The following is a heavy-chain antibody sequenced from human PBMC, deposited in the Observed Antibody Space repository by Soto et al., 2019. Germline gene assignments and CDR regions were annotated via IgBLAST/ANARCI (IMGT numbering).Heavy chain of an antibody. J-gene: IGHJ6*02. CDR2: IYYSGST. Sequence: SETLSLTCTVSGGSISSGDYYWSWIRQPPGKGLEWIGYIYYSGSTYYNPSLKSRVTISVDTSKNQFSLKLSSVTAADTAVYYCARVLRYSSSSNYYYGMDVWGQGTTVTVSS. CDR1: GGSISSGDYY. CDR3: ARVLRYSSSSNYYYGMDV. V-gene: IGHV4-30-4*01. D-gene: IGHD6-6*01.